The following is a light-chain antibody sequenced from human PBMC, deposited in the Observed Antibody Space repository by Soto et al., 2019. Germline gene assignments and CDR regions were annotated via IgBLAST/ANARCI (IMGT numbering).Light chain of an antibody. CDR2: EGS. Sequence: QSVLSQPASVSGSPGQSITISCTGASSDVGSYNFVSWYQQHPGKAPKLKIYEGSKRPSGVANRFSGSKSGNTASLTVSGLQAEDEAKYYCCSENVLGGGTKLTVL. J-gene: IGLJ3*02. V-gene: IGLV2-23*01. CDR1: SSDVGSYNF. CDR3: CSENV.